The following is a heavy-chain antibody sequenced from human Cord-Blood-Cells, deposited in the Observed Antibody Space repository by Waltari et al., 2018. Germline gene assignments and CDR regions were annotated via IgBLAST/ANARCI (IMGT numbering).Heavy chain of an antibody. CDR3: TTFDY. J-gene: IGHJ4*02. CDR2: IKSKTDGGTT. V-gene: IGHV3-15*01. CDR1: GFTFSNAW. Sequence: EVQLVESGGGLVKPGGSLRLSCAASGFTFSNAWLGWVRRAPGKGLEGVSRIKSKTDGGTTDYAAPVKGRFTISRDDSKNTLYLQMNSLKTEDTAVYYCTTFDYWGQGTLVTVSS.